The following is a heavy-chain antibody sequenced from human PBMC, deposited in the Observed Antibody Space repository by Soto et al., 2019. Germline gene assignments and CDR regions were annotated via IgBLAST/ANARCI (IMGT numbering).Heavy chain of an antibody. CDR3: AKPLRTGSSGWYYFDY. CDR2: ISGSGGST. D-gene: IGHD6-19*01. J-gene: IGHJ4*02. Sequence: GGSLRLSCAASGFTFSSYAMSWVRQSPGKGLEWVSAISGSGGSTYYADSVKGRFTISRDNSKNTLYLQMNSLRAEDTAVYYCAKPLRTGSSGWYYFDYWGQGTLVTVSS. CDR1: GFTFSSYA. V-gene: IGHV3-23*01.